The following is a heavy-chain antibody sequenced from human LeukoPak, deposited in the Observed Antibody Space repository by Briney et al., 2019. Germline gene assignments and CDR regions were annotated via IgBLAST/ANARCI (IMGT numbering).Heavy chain of an antibody. D-gene: IGHD6-13*01. CDR3: ARDQGSLTRSWYTGY. V-gene: IGHV1-2*06. CDR2: INPYSGDT. J-gene: IGHJ4*02. CDR1: GYTFTGYH. Sequence: ASMKVSCKASGYTFTGYHIHWVRQAPGQGLEWMGRINPYSGDTNFAQKFQGRVTMTRDTSITTAYMDLSSLTPDDTAVYFCARDQGSLTRSWYTGYWRQGTQVTVSS.